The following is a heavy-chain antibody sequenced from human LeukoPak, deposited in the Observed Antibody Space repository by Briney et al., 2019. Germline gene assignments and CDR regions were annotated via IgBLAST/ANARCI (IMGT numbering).Heavy chain of an antibody. CDR1: GFTVSSNY. CDR3: ARDRGDY. V-gene: IGHV3-53*01. J-gene: IGHJ4*02. D-gene: IGHD3-10*01. Sequence: PGRSLRLSCAASGFTVSSNYMNWVRQAPGKGLEWVSVIYTGGSTYYADSVKGRFTISRDNSKNTLYLQMISLRAEDTAVYYCARDRGDYWGQGTLVTVSS. CDR2: IYTGGST.